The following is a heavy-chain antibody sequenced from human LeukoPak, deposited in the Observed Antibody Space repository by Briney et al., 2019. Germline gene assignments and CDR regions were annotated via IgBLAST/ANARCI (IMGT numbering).Heavy chain of an antibody. D-gene: IGHD3-22*01. CDR1: GGTFSSYA. CDR3: ARADSSGYYSPFDY. V-gene: IGHV1-69*01. CDR2: IIPIFGTA. J-gene: IGHJ4*02. Sequence: GASVTVSFTASGGTFSSYAISWVRQAPGQGLEWMGGIIPIFGTANYAQKFQGRVTITADESTSTAYMELSSLRSEDTAVYYCARADSSGYYSPFDYWGQGTLVTVSS.